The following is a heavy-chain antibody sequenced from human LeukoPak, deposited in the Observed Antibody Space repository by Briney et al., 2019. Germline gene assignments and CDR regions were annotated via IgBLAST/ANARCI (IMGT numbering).Heavy chain of an antibody. CDR1: GGSISSYY. J-gene: IGHJ4*02. Sequence: PSETLSLTCTVSGGSISSYYWSWIRQPPGKGLEWIGYIYYSGSTNYNPSLKSRVTISVDTSKNQFSLRLNSVTAADTAVYYCARGPWQQLAHFDNWGQGTLVTVSS. CDR3: ARGPWQQLAHFDN. V-gene: IGHV4-59*12. D-gene: IGHD6-13*01. CDR2: IYYSGST.